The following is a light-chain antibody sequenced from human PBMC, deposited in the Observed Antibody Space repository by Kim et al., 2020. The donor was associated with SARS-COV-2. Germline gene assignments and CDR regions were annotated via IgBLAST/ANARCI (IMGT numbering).Light chain of an antibody. CDR2: GAS. J-gene: IGKJ4*01. CDR1: QTITTY. V-gene: IGKV1-39*01. CDR3: QQSDRPPLT. Sequence: AVVGDRVTITCRASQTITTYLIWYQQKPGKAPNLLIYGASTLQPGVPSRFSGSGSGTDFTLTISNVQPEDVATYYCQQSDRPPLTFGCGTKVDIK.